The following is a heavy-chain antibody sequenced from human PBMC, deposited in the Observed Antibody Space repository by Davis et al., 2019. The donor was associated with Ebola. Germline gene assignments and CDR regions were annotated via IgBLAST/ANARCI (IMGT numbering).Heavy chain of an antibody. CDR2: INHSGNT. D-gene: IGHD3-16*01. CDR1: GGTFRGYY. J-gene: IGHJ4*02. CDR3: ARGSDYVWGKDDF. V-gene: IGHV4-34*01. Sequence: MPSETLSLTCAVYGGTFRGYYWSWIRQSPGKGLEWIGEINHSGNTKYNPSLRSRDSISVDTSKNQFSLSVTSLTAADTAVYYCARGSDYVWGKDDFWGQGTLVTVSS.